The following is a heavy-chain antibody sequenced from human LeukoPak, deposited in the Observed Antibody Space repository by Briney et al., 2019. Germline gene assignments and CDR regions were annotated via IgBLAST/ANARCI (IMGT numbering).Heavy chain of an antibody. Sequence: SETLSLTCTVSGGSISSGDYYWSWIRQPPRKGLEWIGYIYYSGSTYHNPSLKSRVTISVDTSKNQFSLKLSSVTAADTAVYYCAREGEIAAAGTFRHWGQGTLVTVSS. CDR2: IYYSGST. D-gene: IGHD6-13*01. CDR1: GGSISSGDYY. V-gene: IGHV4-30-4*08. J-gene: IGHJ4*02. CDR3: AREGEIAAAGTFRH.